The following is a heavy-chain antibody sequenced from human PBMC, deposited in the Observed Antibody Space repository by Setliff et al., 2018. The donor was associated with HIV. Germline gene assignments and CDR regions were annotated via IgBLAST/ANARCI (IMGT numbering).Heavy chain of an antibody. CDR1: GYSFNSYP. CDR3: ARANPRYHDSNGYAYDM. V-gene: IGHV7-4-1*02. CDR2: INTHTGSP. J-gene: IGHJ3*02. D-gene: IGHD3-22*01. Sequence: ASVKVSCKASGYSFNSYPLNWVRQAPGQGLEWMGWINTHTGSPTYAQGFTGRVVFSMDASVSTSYLEISSLTTEDTAVYYCARANPRYHDSNGYAYDMWGQGTMVTVSS.